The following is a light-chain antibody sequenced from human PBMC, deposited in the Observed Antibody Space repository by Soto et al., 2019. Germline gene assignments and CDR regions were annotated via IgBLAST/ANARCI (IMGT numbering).Light chain of an antibody. Sequence: QSVLTQPASVSGSPGQSIAISCAGTSSDIGTYNHVSWYQQHPGKAPQLIIYXDINRPSGPSSRFAGSKSGNTASLTISGLQADDEAYYFFCSYTTRSTLVCGTGTXVTV. J-gene: IGLJ1*01. CDR2: XDI. CDR1: SSDIGTYNH. CDR3: CSYTTRSTLV. V-gene: IGLV2-14*01.